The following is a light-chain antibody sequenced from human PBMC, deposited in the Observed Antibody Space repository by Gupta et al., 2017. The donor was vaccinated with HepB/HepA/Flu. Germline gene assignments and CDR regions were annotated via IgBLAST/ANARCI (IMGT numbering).Light chain of an antibody. CDR1: QSISIY. Sequence: DIQMTQSPSSLSASVGDRVNITCRPSQSISIYLNWYQQKVGKAPKLLMFGGSDLQSGVPSRFSGSRSETDFTLTISSLQPEDFATYYCQQTYSAPPTFGQGTKLEIK. CDR3: QQTYSAPPT. V-gene: IGKV1-39*01. J-gene: IGKJ2*01. CDR2: GGS.